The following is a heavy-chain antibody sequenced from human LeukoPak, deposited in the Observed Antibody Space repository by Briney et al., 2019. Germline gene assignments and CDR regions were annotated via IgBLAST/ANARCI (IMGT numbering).Heavy chain of an antibody. J-gene: IGHJ6*02. Sequence: PSETLSLTCAVYGGSFSGYYWSWIRQPPGKGLEWIGEINHSGSTNYNPSLKSRVTISVDTSKNQFSLKLSSVTAADTAVYYCASLGYRDPMDVWGQGTTVTVSS. CDR3: ASLGYRDPMDV. CDR1: GGSFSGYY. CDR2: INHSGST. V-gene: IGHV4-34*01. D-gene: IGHD2-15*01.